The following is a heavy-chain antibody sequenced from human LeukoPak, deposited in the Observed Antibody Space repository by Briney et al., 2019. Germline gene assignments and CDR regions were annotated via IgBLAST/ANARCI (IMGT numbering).Heavy chain of an antibody. CDR3: ARLSPFGYYDSSGYPFDY. J-gene: IGHJ4*02. Sequence: PSETLSLTCTVSDDSIRTNTYYWGWIRQPPGKGLEWIGSIYYSGSTYYNLSLKSRVTISVDTSKNKFSLKLSSVTAADTAVYYCARLSPFGYYDSSGYPFDYWGQGTLVTVSS. CDR1: DDSIRTNTYY. V-gene: IGHV4-39*01. D-gene: IGHD3-22*01. CDR2: IYYSGST.